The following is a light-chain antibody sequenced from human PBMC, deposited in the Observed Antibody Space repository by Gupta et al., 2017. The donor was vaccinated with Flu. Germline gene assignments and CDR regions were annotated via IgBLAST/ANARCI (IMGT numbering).Light chain of an antibody. Sequence: GDRVTITGRASQSINSWLAWYQQKPGKAPKLLIYKASIIESGVPSRCSGSGSGTEFTLTIISLQPDDFATYYCQQYKSYSWTFGQGTKVEIK. CDR2: KAS. CDR1: QSINSW. V-gene: IGKV1-5*03. CDR3: QQYKSYSWT. J-gene: IGKJ1*01.